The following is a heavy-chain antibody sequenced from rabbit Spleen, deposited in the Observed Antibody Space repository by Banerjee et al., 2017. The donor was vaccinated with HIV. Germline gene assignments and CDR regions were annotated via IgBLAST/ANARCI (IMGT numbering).Heavy chain of an antibody. CDR1: GFDFNSGYD. CDR3: ARDTATSFSTYGMDL. Sequence: QEKLKETGGGLVQPGGSLTLSCKASGFDFNSGYDMCWVRQAPGKGLEWVACAYAGSSGSTYSATWARGRFTISKTSSTTVTLQMTSLTAADTATYFCARDTATSFSTYGMDLWGQGTLVTVS. J-gene: IGHJ6*01. CDR2: AYAGSSGST. D-gene: IGHD1-1*01. V-gene: IGHV1S45*01.